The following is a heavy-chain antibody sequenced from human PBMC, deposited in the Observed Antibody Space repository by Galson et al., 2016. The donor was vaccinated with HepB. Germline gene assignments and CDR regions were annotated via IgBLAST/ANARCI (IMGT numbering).Heavy chain of an antibody. V-gene: IGHV1-69*01. Sequence: SCKASGGTFSSYRISWVRLAPGQGLEWMGGIIPMFGTAHYAQKFQGRVTITADESTSTVYLELSSLRSEDTAVYYSARDVEERAAAPFDPWGQGTLVTVSS. D-gene: IGHD2-15*01. CDR1: GGTFSSYR. J-gene: IGHJ5*02. CDR3: ARDVEERAAAPFDP. CDR2: IIPMFGTA.